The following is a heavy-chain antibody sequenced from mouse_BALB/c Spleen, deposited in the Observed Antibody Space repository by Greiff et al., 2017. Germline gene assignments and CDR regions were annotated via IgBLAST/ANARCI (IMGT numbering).Heavy chain of an antibody. J-gene: IGHJ3*01. CDR2: ISSGGGST. CDR3: ANYDGYSRFAY. Sequence: EVKLVESGGGLVKPGGSLKLSCAASGFAFSSYDMSWVRQTPEKRLEWVAYISSGGGSTYYPDTVKGRFTISRDNAKNTLYLQMSSLKSEDTAMYYCANYDGYSRFAYWGQGTLVTVSA. D-gene: IGHD2-3*01. CDR1: GFAFSSYD. V-gene: IGHV5-12-1*01.